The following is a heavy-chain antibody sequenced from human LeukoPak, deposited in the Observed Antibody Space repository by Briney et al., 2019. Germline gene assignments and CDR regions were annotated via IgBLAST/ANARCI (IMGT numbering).Heavy chain of an antibody. V-gene: IGHV1-8*02. CDR1: GYTFTGYY. CDR2: MNPNSGNT. CDR3: AREWSMVRGVIGYYYMDV. J-gene: IGHJ6*03. D-gene: IGHD3-10*01. Sequence: ASVKVSRKASGYTFTGYYMHWVRQAPGQGLEWMGWMNPNSGNTGYAQKFQGRVTMTRNTSISTAYMELSSLRSDDTAVYYCAREWSMVRGVIGYYYMDVWGKGTTVTISS.